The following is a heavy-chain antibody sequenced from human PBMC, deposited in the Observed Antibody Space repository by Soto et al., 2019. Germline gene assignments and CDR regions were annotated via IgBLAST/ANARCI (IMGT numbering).Heavy chain of an antibody. CDR2: ISAYNGNT. D-gene: IGHD2-2*02. Sequence: QVQLVQSGAEVKKPGASVKVSCKASGYTFTSYGISWVRQAPGQGLEWMGWISAYNGNTNYAQKLQGRVTMTTDTSTSTAYMELRSLRSDDTAVYYCARDDIVVVPAAIGDDAFAIWGQGTMVTVSS. CDR1: GYTFTSYG. CDR3: ARDDIVVVPAAIGDDAFAI. V-gene: IGHV1-18*01. J-gene: IGHJ3*02.